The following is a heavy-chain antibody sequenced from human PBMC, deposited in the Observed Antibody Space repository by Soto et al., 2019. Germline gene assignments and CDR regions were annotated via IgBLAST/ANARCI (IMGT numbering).Heavy chain of an antibody. CDR3: ASLMSSGYYYGMDV. CDR1: GGTFRSYP. D-gene: IGHD3-10*01. J-gene: IGHJ6*02. CDR2: IIPILGIA. V-gene: IGHV1-69*02. Sequence: QVQLVQSGAEVKKPGSSVKVSCKASGGTFRSYPISWVRQAPGQGLEWMGRIIPILGIANYAQKFQGRVTITADKSTSTAYMELSSLRSEDTAVYYCASLMSSGYYYGMDVWGQGTTVTVSS.